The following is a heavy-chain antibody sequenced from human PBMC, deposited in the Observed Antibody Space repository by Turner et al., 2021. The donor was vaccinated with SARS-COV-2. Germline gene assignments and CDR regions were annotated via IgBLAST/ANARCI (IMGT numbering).Heavy chain of an antibody. V-gene: IGHV3-72*01. D-gene: IGHD1-26*01. Sequence: EVHLVESGGGLVQPGESLRLSCGTSGFTFRAHFMDWVRQAPGKGLEWIGRSVDKGDSYFTQYAASMRGRFTISRDDSERSSYLQMDSLKIEDTAVYYCASELSGSRRLDYWGQGTLVTVSS. CDR3: ASELSGSRRLDY. J-gene: IGHJ4*02. CDR1: GFTFRAHF. CDR2: SVDKGDSYFT.